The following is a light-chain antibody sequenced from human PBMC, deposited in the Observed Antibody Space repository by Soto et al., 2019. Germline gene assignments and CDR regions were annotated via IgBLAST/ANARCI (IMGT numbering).Light chain of an antibody. CDR2: ASS. J-gene: IGKJ2*01. CDR3: QQYANSVVYT. CDR1: QSLTTRY. Sequence: EIVLTQSPGTLSLSPGETATLSCRASQSLTTRYLAWYQQKPGQAPRLLIYASSTRATGTPDRFSGSGSGTDFTLTITSLEAEDFAVYFCQQYANSVVYTFGQGTKLQIK. V-gene: IGKV3-20*01.